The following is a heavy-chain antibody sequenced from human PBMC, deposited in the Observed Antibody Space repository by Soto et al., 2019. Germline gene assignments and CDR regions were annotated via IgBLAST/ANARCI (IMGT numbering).Heavy chain of an antibody. J-gene: IGHJ4*02. CDR1: GFTFSSYA. CDR2: ISGSGGST. D-gene: IGHD3-3*01. Sequence: GGSLRLSCAASGFTFSSYAMSWVRQAPGKGLEWVSAISGSGGSTYYADSVKGRFTISRDNSKNTLYLQMNSLRAEDTAVYYCAKSPPSVRFLEWLTYFDYWGQGTLVTVSS. CDR3: AKSPPSVRFLEWLTYFDY. V-gene: IGHV3-23*01.